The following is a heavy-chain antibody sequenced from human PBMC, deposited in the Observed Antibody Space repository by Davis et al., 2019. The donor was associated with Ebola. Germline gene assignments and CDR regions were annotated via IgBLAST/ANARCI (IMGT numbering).Heavy chain of an antibody. CDR1: GDTFSSYT. Sequence: ASVKVSCKASGDTFSSYTINWVRQAPGQGLEWMGWISAYNGNTSYAQKLQGRVTMTTDTSTSTAYMELRSLRSDDTAVYYCAREAAAGTVGMDVWGKGTTVTVSS. CDR3: AREAAAGTVGMDV. CDR2: ISAYNGNT. D-gene: IGHD6-13*01. V-gene: IGHV1-18*01. J-gene: IGHJ6*04.